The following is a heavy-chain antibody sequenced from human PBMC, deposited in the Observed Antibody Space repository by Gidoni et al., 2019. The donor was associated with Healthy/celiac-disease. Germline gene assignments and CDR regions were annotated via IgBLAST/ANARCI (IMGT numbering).Heavy chain of an antibody. Sequence: QVQLVQSGAEVKKPGSSVKFSCKASGGTFSSYATSWVRQAPGQGLEWMGGIIPIFGTANYAQKFQGRVTITADKSTSTAYMELSSLRSEDTAVYYCAREGDYGDYEFGYWGQGTLVTDSS. CDR2: IIPIFGTA. D-gene: IGHD4-17*01. CDR3: AREGDYGDYEFGY. J-gene: IGHJ4*02. CDR1: GGTFSSYA. V-gene: IGHV1-69*06.